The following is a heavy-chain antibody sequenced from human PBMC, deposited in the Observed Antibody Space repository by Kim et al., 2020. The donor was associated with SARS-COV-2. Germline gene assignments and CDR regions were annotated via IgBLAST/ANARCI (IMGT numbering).Heavy chain of an antibody. D-gene: IGHD3-10*01. Sequence: SETLSLTCTVSGGAISSHYWSWIRQPPGKGLEWIGDIYNSGNTKYNPSLKSRVTISVDMSKNEFSLKVKSVTAADTAIYYCASAGSYGLGWFDPWGQGT. CDR2: IYNSGNT. CDR3: ASAGSYGLGWFDP. V-gene: IGHV4-59*11. J-gene: IGHJ5*02. CDR1: GGAISSHY.